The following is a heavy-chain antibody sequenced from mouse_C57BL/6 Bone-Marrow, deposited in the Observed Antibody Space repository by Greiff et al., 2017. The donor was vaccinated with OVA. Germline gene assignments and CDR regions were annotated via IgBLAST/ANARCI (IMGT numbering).Heavy chain of an antibody. Sequence: VQLQQPGAELVMPGASVKLSCKASGYTFTSYWMHWVKQRPGQGLEWIGEIDPSDSYTNYNQKFKGKSTLTVDKSSSTAYMQLSSLTSEDSAVDYCARDGYYPYWYFDVWGTGTTVTVAS. CDR1: GYTFTSYW. V-gene: IGHV1-69*01. CDR3: ARDGYYPYWYFDV. J-gene: IGHJ1*03. D-gene: IGHD2-3*01. CDR2: IDPSDSYT.